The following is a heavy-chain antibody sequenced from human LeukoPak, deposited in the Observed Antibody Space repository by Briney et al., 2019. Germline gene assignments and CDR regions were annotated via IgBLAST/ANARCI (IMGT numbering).Heavy chain of an antibody. CDR2: MYYSGST. CDR3: ARATMVASYYYFDY. Sequence: SETLSLTCTVSGGSISNYYWSWIRQPPGKGLEWIGYMYYSGSTNYNPSLKSRVSISVDTSKNQFSLKLSSVTAADTAVYYCARATMVASYYYFDYWGQGTLVTVSS. D-gene: IGHD1-26*01. CDR1: GGSISNYY. J-gene: IGHJ4*02. V-gene: IGHV4-59*01.